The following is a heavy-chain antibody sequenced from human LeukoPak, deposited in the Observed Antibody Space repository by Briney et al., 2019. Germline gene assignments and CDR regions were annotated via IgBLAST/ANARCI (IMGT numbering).Heavy chain of an antibody. D-gene: IGHD3-10*01. CDR3: ARERGDYYGSDY. Sequence: GGSLRLSCAASGFTFSSYWMNWVRQAPGRGLEWLANIDQDGSGKYYVDSVKGRFTISRDNAKNSLYLQMSSLRAEDTAVYYCARERGDYYGSDYWGQGTLVTVSS. V-gene: IGHV3-7*03. CDR1: GFTFSSYW. J-gene: IGHJ4*02. CDR2: IDQDGSGK.